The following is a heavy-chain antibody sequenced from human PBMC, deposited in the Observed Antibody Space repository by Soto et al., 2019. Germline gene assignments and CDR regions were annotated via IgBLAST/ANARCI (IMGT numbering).Heavy chain of an antibody. V-gene: IGHV1-18*01. D-gene: IGHD3-22*01. J-gene: IGHJ6*02. Sequence: ASVKVSCKASGYTFTSYGINWVRQAPGQGLEWLGWISPYNDDTKYAQKLQGRVTMTTDTSSRTAYMALRSLSSDDTAVYFCARGGYYDSSGSRNYLCYGKDVWGQGTTVTVSS. CDR2: ISPYNDDT. CDR1: GYTFTSYG. CDR3: ARGGYYDSSGSRNYLCYGKDV.